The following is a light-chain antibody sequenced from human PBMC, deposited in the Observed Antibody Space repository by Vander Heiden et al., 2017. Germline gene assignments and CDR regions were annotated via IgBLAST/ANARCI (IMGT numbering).Light chain of an antibody. Sequence: DIQMTQSPSSLSASVGDRVTITCRASQSIRSYLNWYQQKPGKAPKLLIYAASSLQSGVPSRFSGSGSGTDFTLTISSLQPEDFATYYCQQSDSTLWTFGQGTKVEIK. J-gene: IGKJ1*01. CDR1: QSIRSY. V-gene: IGKV1-39*01. CDR3: QQSDSTLWT. CDR2: AAS.